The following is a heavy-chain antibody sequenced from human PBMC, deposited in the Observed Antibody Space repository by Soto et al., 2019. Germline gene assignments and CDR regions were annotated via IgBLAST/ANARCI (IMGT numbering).Heavy chain of an antibody. D-gene: IGHD7-27*01. J-gene: IGHJ4*02. V-gene: IGHV3-23*01. CDR2: ISGSGGST. CDR3: AKDGDWGPYYFDY. Sequence: LSLTCAASGFTFSSYAMSWVRQAPGKGLEWVSAISGSGGSTYYADSVKGRFTISRDNSKNTLYLQMNSLRAEDTAVYYCAKDGDWGPYYFDYWGQGTLVTVSS. CDR1: GFTFSSYA.